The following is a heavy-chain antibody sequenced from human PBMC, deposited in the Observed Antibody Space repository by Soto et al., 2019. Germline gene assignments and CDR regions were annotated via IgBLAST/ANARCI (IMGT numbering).Heavy chain of an antibody. Sequence: QVQLLESGPGLVKPSGTLSLTCAVSGDSIDSGSWWTWVRQSPGKGLEWIGEVYHSGTTNYNPSLKRRIHLSQGLSKDQFSPKADSGTPAGPGLYYCARGLIRFESPLGFGGWGQGTTVTVS. J-gene: IGHJ6*02. V-gene: IGHV4-4*02. CDR3: ARGLIRFESPLGFGG. CDR2: VYHSGTT. CDR1: GDSIDSGSW. D-gene: IGHD3-3*01.